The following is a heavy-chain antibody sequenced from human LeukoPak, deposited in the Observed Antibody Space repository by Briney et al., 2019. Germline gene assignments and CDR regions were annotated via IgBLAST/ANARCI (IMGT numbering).Heavy chain of an antibody. V-gene: IGHV4-59*08. Sequence: KSSETLSLTCSVSGGSMSPYYWNWIRDPPGKGLEWVGYIHYGGSSNYNPSLKSRVTISLDTSKNQVSLKLTSVTAADTAVYYCARSFAYSSSRFDPWGQGTLVTVSS. J-gene: IGHJ5*02. CDR3: ARSFAYSSSRFDP. CDR1: GGSMSPYY. D-gene: IGHD6-13*01. CDR2: IHYGGSS.